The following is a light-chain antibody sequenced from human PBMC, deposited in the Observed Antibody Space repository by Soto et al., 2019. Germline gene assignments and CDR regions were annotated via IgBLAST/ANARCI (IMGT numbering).Light chain of an antibody. CDR1: SSDVGRYNL. V-gene: IGLV2-23*01. Sequence: QSALSQPASVSGSPGQSITISCAGTSSDVGRYNLVSWYQQHPGKVPKLIIYEGTHRPSGISHRFAASKTGNTASLTISGRQDGDEADYYYCSYGGSKWVFGGGTKGPVL. CDR3: CSYGGSKWV. CDR2: EGT. J-gene: IGLJ3*02.